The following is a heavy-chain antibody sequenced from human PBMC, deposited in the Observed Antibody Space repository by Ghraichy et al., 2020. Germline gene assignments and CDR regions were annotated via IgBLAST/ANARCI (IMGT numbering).Heavy chain of an antibody. D-gene: IGHD3-16*01. J-gene: IGHJ5*02. CDR2: LYYSGST. V-gene: IGHV4-39*07. CDR3: ATGISTRLGWGNWFGP. Sequence: SQTLSLTCSVSGGSISTNNYYWAWLRQLPGKGLEWIGSLYYSGSTYHNSSLKSRVTLSGETSKNQFSLRLTSVSAADTAVYYCATGISTRLGWGNWFGPWGQGTLVTVSS. CDR1: GGSISTNNYY.